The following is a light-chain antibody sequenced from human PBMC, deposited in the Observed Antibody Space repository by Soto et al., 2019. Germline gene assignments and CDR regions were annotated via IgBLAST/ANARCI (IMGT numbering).Light chain of an antibody. V-gene: IGKV1-5*03. CDR2: KTS. Sequence: DIQMTQSPSTLSASVGARVTITCRATQSISSWLVWDQQKPGKAPKLLIYKTSNLESGVPSRFSGSGSGTEFSLTIIRLQTDDLATYYGQQYQSFSLTFGRGTRVEVK. J-gene: IGKJ4*01. CDR1: QSISSW. CDR3: QQYQSFSLT.